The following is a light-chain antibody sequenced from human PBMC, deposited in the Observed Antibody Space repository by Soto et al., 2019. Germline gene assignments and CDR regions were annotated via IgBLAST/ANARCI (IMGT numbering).Light chain of an antibody. CDR1: SSDVGGYNY. CDR2: DVS. J-gene: IGLJ3*02. Sequence: QSALTQPRSVSGSPGQSVTISCTGTSSDVGGYNYVSWYQQHPGKVPKLMIFDVSKRPSGVPDRFSGSKSGNTASLTISGLQAEEEADYYCCSYATTYVVFGGGTKLTVL. V-gene: IGLV2-11*01. CDR3: CSYATTYVV.